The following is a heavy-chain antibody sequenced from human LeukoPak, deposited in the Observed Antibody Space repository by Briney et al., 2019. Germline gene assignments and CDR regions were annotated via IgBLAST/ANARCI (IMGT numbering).Heavy chain of an antibody. Sequence: PGGSLRLSCAASGFTFDDFAMHWVRQAPGKGLEWVSGISSNSAYIYYADSVKGRFTISRDNAKNSLYLQMNSLRAEDTAVYYCARGDYYDSSGYYNWGQGTLVTVSS. CDR1: GFTFDDFA. J-gene: IGHJ1*01. D-gene: IGHD3-22*01. CDR3: ARGDYYDSSGYYN. CDR2: ISSNSAYI. V-gene: IGHV3-9*01.